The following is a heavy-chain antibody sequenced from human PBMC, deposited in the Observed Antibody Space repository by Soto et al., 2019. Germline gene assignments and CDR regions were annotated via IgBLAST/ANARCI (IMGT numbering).Heavy chain of an antibody. J-gene: IGHJ4*02. CDR2: IGTAGDT. D-gene: IGHD3-16*01. CDR1: GFTFSSYD. Sequence: EVQLVESGGDLVQPGGSLRLSCAASGFTFSSYDFHWVRQATGKGLEWVSGIGTAGDTYYAGSVKGRFIMSRENAKNSLYLQMNGLRAGDTAVYYCTRGADGFDYWGQGTLVTVSS. CDR3: TRGADGFDY. V-gene: IGHV3-13*01.